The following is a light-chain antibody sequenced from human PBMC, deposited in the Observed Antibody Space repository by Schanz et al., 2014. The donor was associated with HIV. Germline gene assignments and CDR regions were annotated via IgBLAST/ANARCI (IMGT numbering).Light chain of an antibody. J-gene: IGLJ2*01. V-gene: IGLV2-8*01. CDR2: EVS. Sequence: QSVLTQPASVSGSPGQSITISCTGTSSDVGSYNLVSWYQQHPGKAPKLMIYEVSKRPSGVPDRFSGSKSGNTASLTVSGLQAEDEADYYCSSYAGSNNAVFGGGTKLTVL. CDR3: SSYAGSNNAV. CDR1: SSDVGSYNL.